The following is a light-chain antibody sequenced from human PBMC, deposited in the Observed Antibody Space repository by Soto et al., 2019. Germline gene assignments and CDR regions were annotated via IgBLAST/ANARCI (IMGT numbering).Light chain of an antibody. J-gene: IGKJ2*01. Sequence: DIQMTQSPSTLSASVGDRVTITCRASHSISNWLAWYQQKPGKVPKLLIYDASILQSGVPSRFSGSGSGTEFTLTISSLQHDDFATYYCQQYNSYSTFGQGTKLEIK. CDR1: HSISNW. CDR3: QQYNSYST. CDR2: DAS. V-gene: IGKV1-5*01.